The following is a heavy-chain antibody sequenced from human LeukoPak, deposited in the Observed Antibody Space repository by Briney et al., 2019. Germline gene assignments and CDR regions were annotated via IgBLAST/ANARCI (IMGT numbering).Heavy chain of an antibody. J-gene: IGHJ4*02. V-gene: IGHV3-23*01. D-gene: IGHD3-10*01. CDR3: AKRGVVVRVILVGFHKEAYYFDS. Sequence: GGSLRLSCAVSGITLSNYGMSWVRQAPGKGLEWVAGISDSGGRTNYADSVKGRFTISRDNSRNTLYLQMNSLRAEDTAVYFCAKRGVVVRVILVGFHKEAYYFDSWGQGALVTVSS. CDR2: ISDSGGRT. CDR1: GITLSNYG.